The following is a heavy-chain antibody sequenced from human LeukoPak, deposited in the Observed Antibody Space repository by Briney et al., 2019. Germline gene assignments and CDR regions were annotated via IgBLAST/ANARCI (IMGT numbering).Heavy chain of an antibody. Sequence: GGSLRLSCAASGFTFSDYYVSWIRQAPGKGLEWASYISSSGSTIYYADSVKGRFTISRDNAKNSLYLQMNSLRAEDTAVYYCARVTGYGSGTRFDPWGQGTLVTVSS. CDR2: ISSSGSTI. J-gene: IGHJ5*02. CDR1: GFTFSDYY. V-gene: IGHV3-11*01. D-gene: IGHD3-10*01. CDR3: ARVTGYGSGTRFDP.